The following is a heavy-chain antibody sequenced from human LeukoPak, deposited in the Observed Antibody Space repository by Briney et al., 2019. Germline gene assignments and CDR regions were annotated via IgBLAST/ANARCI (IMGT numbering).Heavy chain of an antibody. D-gene: IGHD3-22*01. Sequence: GGSLRLSCAASGFTFSSYAMSWVRQAPGKGLEWVSAISGRGASTYYADSVKGRFTISRDNSKNTLYLQMNSLRAGDTAVYYCASSTIVVVIMAFDIWGQGTMVTVSS. CDR3: ASSTIVVVIMAFDI. CDR2: ISGRGAST. V-gene: IGHV3-23*01. J-gene: IGHJ3*02. CDR1: GFTFSSYA.